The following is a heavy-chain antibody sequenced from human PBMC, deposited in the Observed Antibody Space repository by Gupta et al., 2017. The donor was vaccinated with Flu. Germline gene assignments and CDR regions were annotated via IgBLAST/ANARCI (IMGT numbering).Heavy chain of an antibody. J-gene: IGHJ5*02. CDR2: IYTSGST. D-gene: IGHD3-10*01. V-gene: IGHV4-61*02. CDR1: GGSISSGSYY. Sequence: QVQLQESGPGLVKPSQTLSLTCTVSGGSISSGSYYWSWIRQPAGKGLEWIGRIYTSGSTNYNPSLKSRVTISVDTSKNQFSLKLSSVTAADTAVYYCAREITMVRGALYNWFDPWGQGTLVTVSS. CDR3: AREITMVRGALYNWFDP.